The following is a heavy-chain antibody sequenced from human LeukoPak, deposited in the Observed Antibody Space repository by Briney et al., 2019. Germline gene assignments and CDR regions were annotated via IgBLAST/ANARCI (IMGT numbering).Heavy chain of an antibody. J-gene: IGHJ6*04. CDR3: ARSAGYCSGGSCYFSGMDV. V-gene: IGHV4-59*01. CDR2: IYYSGST. Sequence: PSETLSLTCTVSGGSISSYYWSWIWQPPGKGLEWIGYIYYSGSTNYNPSLKSRVTISVDTSKNQFSLKLSSVTAADTAVYYCARSAGYCSGGSCYFSGMDVWGKGTTVTVSS. D-gene: IGHD2-15*01. CDR1: GGSISSYY.